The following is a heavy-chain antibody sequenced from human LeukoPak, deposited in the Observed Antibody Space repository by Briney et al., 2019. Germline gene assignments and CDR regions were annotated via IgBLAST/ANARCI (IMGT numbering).Heavy chain of an antibody. D-gene: IGHD6-13*01. CDR1: GFTFSSYD. V-gene: IGHV3-13*01. CDR3: ARDRRIAAAGMGEVEWYFDL. Sequence: GGSPRLSCAAFGFTFSSYDMHWVRHATGKGLEWVSAIGTAGDTYYPGSVKGRFTISRENAKNSLYLQMNSLRAGDTAVYYCARDRRIAAAGMGEVEWYFDLWGRGTLVTVSS. J-gene: IGHJ2*01. CDR2: IGTAGDT.